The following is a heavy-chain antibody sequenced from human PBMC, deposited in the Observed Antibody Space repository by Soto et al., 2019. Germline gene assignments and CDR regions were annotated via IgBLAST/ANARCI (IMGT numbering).Heavy chain of an antibody. CDR1: GYSISSGYY. D-gene: IGHD1-26*01. CDR2: IYHSGST. CDR3: ASQRDSGSYYYGMDV. V-gene: IGHV4-38-2*01. J-gene: IGHJ6*02. Sequence: PSETLSLTXAVSGYSISSGYYWGWIRQPPGKGLEWIGSIYHSGSTYYNPSLKSRVTISVDTSKNQFSLKLSSVTAADTAVYYCASQRDSGSYYYGMDVWGQGTTVTVSS.